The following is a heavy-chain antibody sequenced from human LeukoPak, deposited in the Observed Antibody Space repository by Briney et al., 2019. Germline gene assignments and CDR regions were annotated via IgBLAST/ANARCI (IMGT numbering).Heavy chain of an antibody. V-gene: IGHV4-38-2*02. D-gene: IGHD3/OR15-3a*01. Sequence: PSETLSLTCTVSGFSISSGYYWAWIRQPPGTGLEWIGNIYHSGNTYYNPSLKTRVTISLDTSKNQFSLKLSSVTAADTAVYYCARQTGSGLFILPGGQGTLVTVSS. CDR1: GFSISSGYY. CDR3: ARQTGSGLFILP. J-gene: IGHJ4*02. CDR2: IYHSGNT.